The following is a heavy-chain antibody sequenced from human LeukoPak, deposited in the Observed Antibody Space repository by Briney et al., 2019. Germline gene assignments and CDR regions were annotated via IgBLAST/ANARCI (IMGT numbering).Heavy chain of an antibody. J-gene: IGHJ4*02. CDR1: GGSISGYY. CDR2: IHHSGST. CDR3: ARQNPAASGQGLDY. V-gene: IGHV4-59*08. D-gene: IGHD6-13*01. Sequence: SETLSLTCSVSGGSISGYYWSWIRQPPGKGLGWIGYIHHSGSTNYNPSLKSRVTFSVDTSKNQFSLELTSVTAADTAVYYCARQNPAASGQGLDYWGQGTLVTVSS.